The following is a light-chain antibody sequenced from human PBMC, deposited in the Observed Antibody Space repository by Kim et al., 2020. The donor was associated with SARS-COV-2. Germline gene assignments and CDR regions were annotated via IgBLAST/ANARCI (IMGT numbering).Light chain of an antibody. CDR1: QSISIY. Sequence: SASVGDRVTITCRASQSISIYLNWYQQKPGKAPKLLIYTASSLQSGVPAGFSGSGSGTDFTLTISSLQPEDFATYFCQQSFSTPYTFGQGTKLEI. CDR2: TAS. V-gene: IGKV1-39*01. J-gene: IGKJ2*01. CDR3: QQSFSTPYT.